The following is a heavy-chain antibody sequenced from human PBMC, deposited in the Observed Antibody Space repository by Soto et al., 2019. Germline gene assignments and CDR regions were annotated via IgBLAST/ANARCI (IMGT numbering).Heavy chain of an antibody. J-gene: IGHJ4*02. Sequence: PGGSLRLSCAASGFTFSSYAMSWVRQAPGKGLEWVSATSGSGGSTYYADSVKGRFTISRDNSKNTLYLQMNSLRAEDTAVYYCAKDPSLYGDYRPQQYFDYWGQGTLVTVSS. D-gene: IGHD4-17*01. CDR1: GFTFSSYA. CDR2: TSGSGGST. CDR3: AKDPSLYGDYRPQQYFDY. V-gene: IGHV3-23*01.